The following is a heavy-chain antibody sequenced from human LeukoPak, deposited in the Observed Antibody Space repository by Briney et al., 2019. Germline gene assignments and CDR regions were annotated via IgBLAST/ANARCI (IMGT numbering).Heavy chain of an antibody. J-gene: IGHJ4*02. CDR1: GFTFSSYA. D-gene: IGHD5-24*01. Sequence: PGGSLRLSCAASGFTFSSYAMSWVRQAPGRGLEGLEWVSGIGGSGGNTYYADSVKGRFTISRDNSKNTLYLQMNSLRAEDTAVYYCARVVEMATIYFDYWGQGTLVTVSS. CDR3: ARVVEMATIYFDY. V-gene: IGHV3-23*01. CDR2: IGGSGGNT.